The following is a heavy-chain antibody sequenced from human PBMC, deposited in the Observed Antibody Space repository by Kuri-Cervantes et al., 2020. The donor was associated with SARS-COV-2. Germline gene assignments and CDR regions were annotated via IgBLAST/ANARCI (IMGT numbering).Heavy chain of an antibody. CDR1: GFTFSSYG. D-gene: IGHD6-6*01. CDR2: IWYDGSNK. V-gene: IGHV3-33*01. J-gene: IGHJ4*02. Sequence: GGSLRLSCAASGFTFSSYGMHWVRQAPGKGLEWVAVIWYDGSNKYYADSVKGRFTISRDNPKNTLYLQMNSLRAEDTAVYYCARDYIAARPGLDYWGQGTLVTVSS. CDR3: ARDYIAARPGLDY.